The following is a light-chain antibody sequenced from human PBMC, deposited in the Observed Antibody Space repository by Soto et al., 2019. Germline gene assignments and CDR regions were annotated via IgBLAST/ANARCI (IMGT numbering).Light chain of an antibody. CDR3: SSYTIRSTWV. V-gene: IGLV1-44*01. Sequence: QSVLTQPPSASGTPGLRVTFSCSGSSSNIGSNPVSWYQLLPGTAPKLLIYDNERPSGVPDRFSGSKSGNTASLTISGLQADDEADYYCSSYTIRSTWVFGGGTKLTVL. CDR1: SSNIGSNP. CDR2: DN. J-gene: IGLJ3*02.